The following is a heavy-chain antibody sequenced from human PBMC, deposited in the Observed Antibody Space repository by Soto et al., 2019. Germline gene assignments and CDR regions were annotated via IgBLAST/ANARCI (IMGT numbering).Heavy chain of an antibody. Sequence: ASVKVSCKASGYTFTGYYMHWVRQAPGQGLEWMGWIKPNSGGTNYAQKFQGWVTMTRDTSISTAYMELSRLRSDDTAVYYCARGPYYYDSSGYYYPRPFDYWGQGTLVTVSS. CDR2: IKPNSGGT. CDR1: GYTFTGYY. CDR3: ARGPYYYDSSGYYYPRPFDY. V-gene: IGHV1-2*04. D-gene: IGHD3-22*01. J-gene: IGHJ4*02.